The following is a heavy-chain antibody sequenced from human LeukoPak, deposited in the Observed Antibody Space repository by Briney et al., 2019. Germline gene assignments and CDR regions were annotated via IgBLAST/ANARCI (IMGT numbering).Heavy chain of an antibody. D-gene: IGHD4-17*01. CDR1: GGSISTYY. J-gene: IGHJ4*02. Sequence: SETLSLTCTVSGGSISTYYWNWIRQPPGKGLEWIGYIYYSGRTNYNPSLKSRVSISIDTSKNQFSLKLSSVTAADTAFYYCARSDLYGDYPPGNYWGQGNLVAVSS. V-gene: IGHV4-59*01. CDR3: ARSDLYGDYPPGNY. CDR2: IYYSGRT.